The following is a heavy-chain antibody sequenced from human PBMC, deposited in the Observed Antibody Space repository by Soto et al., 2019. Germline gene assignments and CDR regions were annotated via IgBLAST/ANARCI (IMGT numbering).Heavy chain of an antibody. V-gene: IGHV4-34*01. J-gene: IGHJ4*02. Sequence: SETLSLTCSFSGDSVTSHYLTWIRQSPGKGLEWIGEINHSGCSNYNPSLKSRVTISVDTSKNQFSLKLSSVTAADTAVYYCARGTIRYFDWHPGHWGQGTLVTVSS. CDR2: INHSGCS. CDR1: GDSVTSHY. D-gene: IGHD3-9*01. CDR3: ARGTIRYFDWHPGH.